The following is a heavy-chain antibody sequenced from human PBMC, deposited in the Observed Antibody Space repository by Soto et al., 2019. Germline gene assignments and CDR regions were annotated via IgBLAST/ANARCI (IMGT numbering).Heavy chain of an antibody. J-gene: IGHJ5*02. D-gene: IGHD1-26*01. CDR2: MNPVVTS. Sequence: PSETLSLTCAVYGGPFSGYYRSWIRQPPGKGLGWIGEMNPVVTSNYNPSRKSRVTVSVDTSKTQLSLKLTSVTAADTAVYYCARGIGRGRVGNWFNPWGQGTLVTVSS. CDR3: ARGIGRGRVGNWFNP. CDR1: GGPFSGYY. V-gene: IGHV4-34*01.